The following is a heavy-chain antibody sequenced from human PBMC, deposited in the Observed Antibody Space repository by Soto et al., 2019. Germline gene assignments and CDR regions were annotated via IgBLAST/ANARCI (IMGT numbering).Heavy chain of an antibody. D-gene: IGHD5-12*01. CDR2: INHSGST. CDR1: GGSFSGYY. Sequence: SETLSLTCAVYGGSFSGYYWSWIRQPPGKGLEWIGEINHSGSTNYNPSLKSRVTISVDTSKNQFSLKLSSVTAADTAVYYCARGARLRFYNWLDPWGQGTLVTVYS. J-gene: IGHJ5*02. CDR3: ARGARLRFYNWLDP. V-gene: IGHV4-34*01.